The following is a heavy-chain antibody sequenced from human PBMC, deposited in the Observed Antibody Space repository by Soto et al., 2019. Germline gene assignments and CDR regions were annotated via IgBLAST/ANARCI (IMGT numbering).Heavy chain of an antibody. V-gene: IGHV1-69*13. D-gene: IGHD2-8*01. CDR1: GGTFTNSA. Sequence: SVKVSCKASGGTFTNSAISWVRQAPGQGLEWMGGIMPIFRTPDYAQKFQGRVTITADESTTTAYMELRSLTSDDTAVYYCAKNGQPPYYYYGLDVWGQGTKVTVSS. J-gene: IGHJ6*02. CDR3: AKNGQPPYYYYGLDV. CDR2: IMPIFRTP.